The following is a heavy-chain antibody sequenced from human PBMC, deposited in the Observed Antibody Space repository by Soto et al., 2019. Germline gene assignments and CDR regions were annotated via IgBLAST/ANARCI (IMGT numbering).Heavy chain of an antibody. CDR3: TSTYYDFWSGYSVGYYFDY. Sequence: QVQLVESGGGVVQPGRSLRLSCAASGFTFSSYGMHWVRQAPGKGLEWVAVISYDGSNKYYADSVKGRFTISRDNSKNTLYLQMNSLRAEDTAVYYCTSTYYDFWSGYSVGYYFDYWCQGTLVTVSS. CDR1: GFTFSSYG. V-gene: IGHV3-30*03. D-gene: IGHD3-3*01. CDR2: ISYDGSNK. J-gene: IGHJ4*02.